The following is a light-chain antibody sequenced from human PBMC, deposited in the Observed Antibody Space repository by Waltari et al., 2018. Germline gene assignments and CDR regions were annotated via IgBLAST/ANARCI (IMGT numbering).Light chain of an antibody. Sequence: QSALTQPASVSGSPGQSITISCTGTSSDVGGYNYVSWYQQHPGKAPKLMIYDVSKRPPRVSYRFSGSKSGNTAYLTISGLQAEEEDDYYCSSYTSSSTDVVFGGGTKLTVL. CDR1: SSDVGGYNY. CDR3: SSYTSSSTDVV. CDR2: DVS. J-gene: IGLJ2*01. V-gene: IGLV2-14*01.